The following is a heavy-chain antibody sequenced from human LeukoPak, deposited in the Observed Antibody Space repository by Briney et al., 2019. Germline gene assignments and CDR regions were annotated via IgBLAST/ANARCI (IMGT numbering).Heavy chain of an antibody. D-gene: IGHD4-17*01. V-gene: IGHV3-30*18. CDR2: ISYDGSNK. Sequence: GGSLRLSCAASGFTFSSYGMHWVRQAPGKGLEWVAVISYDGSNKYYADSVKGRFTISRDNSKNTLYLQMTILGAEDAAVYYCAKGTYGDYVYYYHFYMDVWGKGTTVTVSS. CDR1: GFTFSSYG. J-gene: IGHJ6*03. CDR3: AKGTYGDYVYYYHFYMDV.